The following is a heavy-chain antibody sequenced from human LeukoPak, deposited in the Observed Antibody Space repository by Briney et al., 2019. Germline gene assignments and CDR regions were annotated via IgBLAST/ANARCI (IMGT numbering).Heavy chain of an antibody. D-gene: IGHD2-2*01. Sequence: ETLSLTCTVSGGSISSSSYYWGWVRQAPGKGLEWVSYISQSSDRIYHADSVKGRFTISRDNAKNSLYLQMDSLRVEDTAVYYCARDLLNDEGSSYFFDQWGQGTLVTVAS. CDR2: ISQSSDRI. J-gene: IGHJ4*02. V-gene: IGHV3-48*04. CDR1: GGSISSSSYY. CDR3: ARDLLNDEGSSYFFDQ.